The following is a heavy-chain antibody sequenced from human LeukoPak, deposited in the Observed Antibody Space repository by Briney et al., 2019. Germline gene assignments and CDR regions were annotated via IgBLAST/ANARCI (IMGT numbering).Heavy chain of an antibody. Sequence: RGESLKISCKGSGYSFTSYWISWVRQMPGKGLEWMGRIDPSDSYINYSPSFQGHVTISADKSISTAYLQWSSLKASDTAMYYCARTSSVLGGYCSGGSCYSGWFDPWSQGTLVTVSS. V-gene: IGHV5-10-1*01. D-gene: IGHD2-15*01. CDR2: IDPSDSYI. J-gene: IGHJ5*02. CDR1: GYSFTSYW. CDR3: ARTSSVLGGYCSGGSCYSGWFDP.